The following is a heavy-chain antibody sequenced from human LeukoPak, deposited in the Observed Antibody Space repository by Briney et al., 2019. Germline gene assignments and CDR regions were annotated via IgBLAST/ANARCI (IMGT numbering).Heavy chain of an antibody. CDR3: AREFCGSASKCSGGYFFDL. J-gene: IGHJ2*01. CDR1: GFTFSDYD. CDR2: IGVLGDT. Sequence: PGGSLRLSCAASGFTFSDYDFLWVRHTTGKGLEGGAGIGVLGDTYYPGSVKGRFTISRENAKNSLYLQMNSLRAGDTAVYYCAREFCGSASKCSGGYFFDLWGRGILVTVSS. D-gene: IGHD1-26*01. V-gene: IGHV3-13*01.